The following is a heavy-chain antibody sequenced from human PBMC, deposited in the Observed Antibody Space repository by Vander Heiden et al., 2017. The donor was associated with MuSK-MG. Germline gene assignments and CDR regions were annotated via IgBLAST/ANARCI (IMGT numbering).Heavy chain of an antibody. CDR3: ARAKAARPVGWFDP. Sequence: QVQLVESGGGVVQPGRSLRLSCAASGFTCSSYAMPWVSQAPGKGLEWVAVISYDGSNKYYADSVKGRFTISRDNSKNTLYLQMNSLRAEDTAVYYCARAKAARPVGWFDPWGQGTLVTVSS. D-gene: IGHD6-6*01. CDR2: ISYDGSNK. V-gene: IGHV3-30-3*01. CDR1: GFTCSSYA. J-gene: IGHJ5*02.